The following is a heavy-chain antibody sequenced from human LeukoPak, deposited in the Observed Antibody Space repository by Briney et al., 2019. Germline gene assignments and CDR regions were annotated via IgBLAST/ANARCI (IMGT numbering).Heavy chain of an antibody. V-gene: IGHV3-23*01. CDR3: ARDYSGWYVFDY. CDR2: ISGSGDNT. J-gene: IGHJ4*02. CDR1: GFTFSNYW. D-gene: IGHD6-19*01. Sequence: GGSLRLSCVVSGFTFSNYWMTWVRQAPGKGLEWVSGISGSGDNTYYADSVKGRFTISRDNSKNTVYLQMNSLRIEDTAVYYCARDYSGWYVFDYWGQGTLVAVSP.